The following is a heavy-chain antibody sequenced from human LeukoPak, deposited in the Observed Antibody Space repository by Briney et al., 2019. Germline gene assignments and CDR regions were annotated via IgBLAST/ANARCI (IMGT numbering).Heavy chain of an antibody. Sequence: RRASVKVSCKASGYTFTSYYMHWVRQAPGQGLEWMGIINPSGGSTSYAQKFQGRVTMTRDMSTSTVYMELSSLRSEDTAVYYCARYSIAAAGDDYWGQGTLVTVSS. CDR1: GYTFTSYY. J-gene: IGHJ4*02. V-gene: IGHV1-46*01. CDR2: INPSGGST. D-gene: IGHD6-13*01. CDR3: ARYSIAAAGDDY.